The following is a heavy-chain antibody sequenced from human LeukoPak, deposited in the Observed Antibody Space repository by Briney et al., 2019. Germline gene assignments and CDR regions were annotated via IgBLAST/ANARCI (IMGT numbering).Heavy chain of an antibody. CDR2: INYSGST. CDR3: ARLTQYYYGSGSYYKGFDY. Sequence: SETLSLTCAVYGGSFSGYYWSWIRQPPGKGLEWIGEINYSGSTNYNPSPKSRATISVDTSKNQFSLKPSSVTAADTAVYYCARLTQYYYGSGSYYKGFDYWGQGTLVTVSS. CDR1: GGSFSGYY. V-gene: IGHV4-34*01. D-gene: IGHD3-10*01. J-gene: IGHJ4*02.